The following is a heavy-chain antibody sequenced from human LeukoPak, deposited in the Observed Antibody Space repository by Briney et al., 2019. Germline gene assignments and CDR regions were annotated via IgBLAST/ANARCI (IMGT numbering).Heavy chain of an antibody. J-gene: IGHJ3*02. Sequence: SETLSLTCTVSGDSFSSHYWTWIRQPPGKGLEWIGYISYIGSTNYNPSLKSRVTISIDTSKNQFSLKLTSVAAADTAVYYCARDLVTVTKGFDIWGQGTMVSVSS. CDR2: ISYIGST. V-gene: IGHV4-59*11. D-gene: IGHD4-17*01. CDR1: GDSFSSHY. CDR3: ARDLVTVTKGFDI.